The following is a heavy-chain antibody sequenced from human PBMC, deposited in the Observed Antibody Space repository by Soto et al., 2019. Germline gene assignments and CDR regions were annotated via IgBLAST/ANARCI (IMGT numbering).Heavy chain of an antibody. Sequence: GGSLRLSCAASGFTFSSYWMSWVRQAPGKGLEWVANIKQDGSEKYYVDSVKGRFTISRDNAKNSLYLQMNSLRAEDTAVYYCARDAVGANYYYYGMDVWGQGTTVTVSS. J-gene: IGHJ6*02. CDR1: GFTFSSYW. V-gene: IGHV3-7*05. D-gene: IGHD1-26*01. CDR2: IKQDGSEK. CDR3: ARDAVGANYYYYGMDV.